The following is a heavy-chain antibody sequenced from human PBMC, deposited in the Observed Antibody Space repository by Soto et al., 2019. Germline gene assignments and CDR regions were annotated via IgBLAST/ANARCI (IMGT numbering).Heavy chain of an antibody. J-gene: IGHJ4*02. V-gene: IGHV3-23*01. Sequence: GGSLRLSCAASGFTFNNYAMSWVRQAPGKGLEWVSVISGSGDGTYYADSVKGRFTISRDNSKNALYLHMNSLKLEDTAVYYCAKDPGYCSFGRCSRVDYWGQGTLVTVSS. D-gene: IGHD2-15*01. CDR2: ISGSGDGT. CDR1: GFTFNNYA. CDR3: AKDPGYCSFGRCSRVDY.